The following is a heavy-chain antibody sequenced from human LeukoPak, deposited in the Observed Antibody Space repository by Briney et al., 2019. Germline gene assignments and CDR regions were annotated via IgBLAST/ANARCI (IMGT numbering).Heavy chain of an antibody. CDR2: FDPEDGET. CDR1: GDTLTELS. Sequence: ASVKVSCKVSGDTLTELSMHWVRQAPGKGLEWMGGFDPEDGETIYAQKFQGRVTMTEDTSTDTAYMELSSLRSEDTAVYYCATANYYGSGSYYSVAHFDYWGQGTLVTVSS. V-gene: IGHV1-24*01. J-gene: IGHJ4*02. D-gene: IGHD3-10*01. CDR3: ATANYYGSGSYYSVAHFDY.